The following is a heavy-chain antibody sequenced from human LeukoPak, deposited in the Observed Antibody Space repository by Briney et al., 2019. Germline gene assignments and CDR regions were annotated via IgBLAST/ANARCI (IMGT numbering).Heavy chain of an antibody. CDR3: ARVSYDFWSGYSLFDY. Sequence: ASVKVPCKASGYTFTGYYMHWVRQAPGQGLEWMGWINPNSGGTNYAQKFQGRVTMTRDTSISTAYMELSRLRSDDTAVYYCARVSYDFWSGYSLFDYWGQGTLVTVSS. CDR1: GYTFTGYY. J-gene: IGHJ4*02. V-gene: IGHV1-2*02. D-gene: IGHD3-3*01. CDR2: INPNSGGT.